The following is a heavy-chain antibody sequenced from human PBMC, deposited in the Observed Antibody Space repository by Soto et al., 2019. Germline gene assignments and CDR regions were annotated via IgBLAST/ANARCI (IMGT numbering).Heavy chain of an antibody. CDR1: GGTFSSYA. Sequence: SVKVSCKASGGTFSSYAISWVRQAPGQGLEWMGGIIPIFGTANYAQKFQGRVTITADKSTSTAYMELSSLRSEDTAVYYCARDDIVVVTATAAHYYYGMDVWGQGTTVTVSS. CDR2: IIPIFGTA. J-gene: IGHJ6*02. V-gene: IGHV1-69*06. D-gene: IGHD2-21*02. CDR3: ARDDIVVVTATAAHYYYGMDV.